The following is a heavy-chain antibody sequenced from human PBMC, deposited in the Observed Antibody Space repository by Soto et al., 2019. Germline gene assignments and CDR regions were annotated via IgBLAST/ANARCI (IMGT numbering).Heavy chain of an antibody. CDR1: GISIGSNC. J-gene: IGHJ4*02. Sequence: PSETLSLTCTVSGISIGSNCWTWIRQPPGKGLEWLGYVCYSGTTNYNPSLKSRVTISFDTSKNQLSLKLNSVSTADTAVYYCARGYDFFDYWGQGTLLTVSS. D-gene: IGHD3-3*01. CDR3: ARGYDFFDY. CDR2: VCYSGTT. V-gene: IGHV4-59*01.